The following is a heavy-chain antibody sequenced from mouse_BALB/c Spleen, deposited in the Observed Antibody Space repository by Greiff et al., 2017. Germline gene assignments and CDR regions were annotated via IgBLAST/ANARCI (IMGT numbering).Heavy chain of an antibody. CDR1: GFNIKDYY. V-gene: IGHV14-4*02. D-gene: IGHD1-1*01. CDR2: IDPENGDT. CDR3: NADYGSSYGFAY. Sequence: EVKLLESGAELVRSGASVKLSCTASGFNIKDYYMHWVKQRPEQGLEWIGWIDPENGDTEYAPKFQGKATMTADTSSNTAYLQLSSLTSEDTAVYYCNADYGSSYGFAYWGQGTLVTVSA. J-gene: IGHJ3*01.